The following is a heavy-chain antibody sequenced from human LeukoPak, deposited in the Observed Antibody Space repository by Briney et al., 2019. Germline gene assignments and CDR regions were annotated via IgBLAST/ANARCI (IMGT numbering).Heavy chain of an antibody. CDR3: ARGHRAMKHMNNYFDY. CDR2: INHSGST. D-gene: IGHD1/OR15-1a*01. V-gene: IGHV4-34*01. J-gene: IGHJ4*02. Sequence: SETLSLTCAVYGGSFSSYYWSWIRQPPGKGLEWIGEINHSGSTNYNPSLKSRVTISVDTSRNQFSLKLSSVTAADTAVYYCARGHRAMKHMNNYFDYWGQRTLVTVSS. CDR1: GGSFSSYY.